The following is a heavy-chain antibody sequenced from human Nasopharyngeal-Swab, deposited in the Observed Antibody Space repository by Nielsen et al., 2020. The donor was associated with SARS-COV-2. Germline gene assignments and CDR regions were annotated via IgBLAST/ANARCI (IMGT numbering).Heavy chain of an antibody. Sequence: WIRQPPGKGLEWVGRIKSKTDGGTTDYAAPVKGRFTISRDDSKNTLYLQMNSLKTEDTAVYYCTTQKYNSRGYWGQGTLVTVSS. V-gene: IGHV3-15*01. CDR2: IKSKTDGGTT. CDR3: TTQKYNSRGY. J-gene: IGHJ4*02. D-gene: IGHD1-1*01.